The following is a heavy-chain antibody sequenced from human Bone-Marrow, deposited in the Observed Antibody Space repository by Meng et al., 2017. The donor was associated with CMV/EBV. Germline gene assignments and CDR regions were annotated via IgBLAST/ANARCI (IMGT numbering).Heavy chain of an antibody. CDR2: IDWDDDK. J-gene: IGHJ4*02. CDR1: GFSLSTSGMR. D-gene: IGHD3-10*01. Sequence: SGPTLVKPTQTLTLTCTFSGFSLSTSGMRVSWIRQPPGKALEWLARIDWDDDKFYSTSLKTRLTISKDTSKNQVVLTMTNMDPVDTATYYCARIQPYYYGSGSYFEYWGQRKLVTVSS. CDR3: ARIQPYYYGSGSYFEY. V-gene: IGHV2-70D*14.